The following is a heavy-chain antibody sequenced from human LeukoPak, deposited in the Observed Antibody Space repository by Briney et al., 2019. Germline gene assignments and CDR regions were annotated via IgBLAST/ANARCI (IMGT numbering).Heavy chain of an antibody. D-gene: IGHD2-2*01. V-gene: IGHV4-4*07. CDR2: IDEDGST. J-gene: IGHJ5*01. CDR3: ARGYRSTTHCHFDS. Sequence: SETLSLTCSVSGQSTTTYRWSWIRQSAAKGLEWLGRIDEDGSTTYAPSLGSRVTVSADTSKNQVSLKLKFVTAADTAVYFCARGYRSTTHCHFDSWGRGTRVTVSS. CDR1: GQSTTTYR.